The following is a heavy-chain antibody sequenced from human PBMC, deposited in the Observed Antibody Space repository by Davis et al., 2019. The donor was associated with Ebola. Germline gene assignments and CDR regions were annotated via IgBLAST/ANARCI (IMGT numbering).Heavy chain of an antibody. D-gene: IGHD1-26*01. CDR1: GYTFTSYA. CDR3: ARDAEVGKNAFDI. CDR2: INAGNGNT. V-gene: IGHV1-3*01. Sequence: AASVKVSCKASGYTFTSYAMHWVRQAPGQRLEWMGWINAGNGNTKYSQKFQGRVTITRDTSTSTAYMELRSLRSDDTAVYYCARDAEVGKNAFDIWGQGTMVTVSS. J-gene: IGHJ3*02.